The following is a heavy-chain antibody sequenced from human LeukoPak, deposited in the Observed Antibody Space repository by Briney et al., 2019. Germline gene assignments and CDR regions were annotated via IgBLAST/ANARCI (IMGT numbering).Heavy chain of an antibody. Sequence: SGGSLRLSCAASGFTFSSYDMHWVRQVTGKGLEWVSAIGTGGDAYYPGSVKGRFTISRENAKNSLYLQMNSLVAGDTAVYYCARAVDTGSFFGLGYWGQGTLVTVSS. J-gene: IGHJ4*02. CDR3: ARAVDTGSFFGLGY. CDR1: GFTFSSYD. V-gene: IGHV3-13*01. CDR2: IGTGGDA. D-gene: IGHD3-10*01.